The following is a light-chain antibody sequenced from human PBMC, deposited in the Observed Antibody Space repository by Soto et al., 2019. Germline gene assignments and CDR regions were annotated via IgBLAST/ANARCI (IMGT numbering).Light chain of an antibody. Sequence: QSVLTQPPSASGTPGQRVTISCSGSNSNSGSHTVNWYQQLPGTAPKLLLYYDNLRPSGVPDRISGSKYVTSASLAISGRQSDDEADYYCAAWDDSLNGRVFGTGTKLTVL. CDR1: NSNSGSHT. J-gene: IGLJ1*01. CDR2: YDN. V-gene: IGLV1-44*01. CDR3: AAWDDSLNGRV.